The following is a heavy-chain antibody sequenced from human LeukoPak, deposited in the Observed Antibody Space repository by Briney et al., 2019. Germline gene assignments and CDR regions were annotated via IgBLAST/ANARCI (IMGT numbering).Heavy chain of an antibody. CDR3: AKDGFERGDDTDYMDV. Sequence: PSGTLSLTCAVSGGSISSSNWWSWVRQPPGKGLEWIGEIYHSGSTNYNPSLKSRVTISVDTSKNQFSLNLSSVTAADTAVYYCAKDGFERGDDTDYMDVWGKGTTVTVSS. CDR1: GGSISSSNW. J-gene: IGHJ6*03. V-gene: IGHV4-4*02. CDR2: IYHSGST. D-gene: IGHD3-22*01.